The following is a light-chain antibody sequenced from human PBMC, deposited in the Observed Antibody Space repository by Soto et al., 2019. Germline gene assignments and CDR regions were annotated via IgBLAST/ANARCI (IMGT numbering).Light chain of an antibody. CDR1: TYIGDK. CDR2: GAS. Sequence: EILLTQAPATLSASPGERDTLSCRANTYIGDKLAWYQQKPGQXPRXXIYGASTRATGIPARFSGSGSGTVGTINISSLQSEDGEVYYGQQYKNWPKTFGQGTKVDIK. CDR3: QQYKNWPKT. J-gene: IGKJ1*01. V-gene: IGKV3-15*01.